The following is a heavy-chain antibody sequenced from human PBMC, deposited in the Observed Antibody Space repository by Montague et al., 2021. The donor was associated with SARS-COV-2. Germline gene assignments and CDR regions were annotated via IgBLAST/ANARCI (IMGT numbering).Heavy chain of an antibody. CDR2: INHSGST. J-gene: IGHJ6*02. CDR1: GGSFSGYY. V-gene: IGHV4-34*01. Sequence: SETLSLTCAVYGGSFSGYYWSWIRQPPGKGLEWIGEINHSGSTNYNPSLKSRVTISVDTSKNQFSLKLSSVTAAGTAVYYCARGDVVVVAANDYYYGMDVWGQGTTVTVSS. CDR3: ARGDVVVVAANDYYYGMDV. D-gene: IGHD2-15*01.